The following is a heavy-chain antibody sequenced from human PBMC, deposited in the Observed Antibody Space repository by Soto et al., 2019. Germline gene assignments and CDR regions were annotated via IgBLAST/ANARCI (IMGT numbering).Heavy chain of an antibody. CDR1: GFTFNSHG. Sequence: GGSLRLSCAASGFTFNSHGMHWVRQAPGKGLDWVAFIWYDGINKYYGDSVKGRFTISGDNSQNMLYLQMNSLRAEDTAVYYCARDLGRYGDNIGIDYWGQGTLVTVSS. CDR2: IWYDGINK. J-gene: IGHJ4*02. D-gene: IGHD2-21*02. V-gene: IGHV3-33*01. CDR3: ARDLGRYGDNIGIDY.